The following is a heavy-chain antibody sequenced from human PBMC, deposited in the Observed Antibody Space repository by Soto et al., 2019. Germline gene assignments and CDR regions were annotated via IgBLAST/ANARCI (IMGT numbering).Heavy chain of an antibody. V-gene: IGHV1-8*01. CDR1: GYTFTSYD. Sequence: ASVKVSCKASGYTFTSYDINWVRQATGQGLEWMGWMNPNSGYTDYGQNFQGRVTMTRDTSTRTAYMELSSLRSEDTAVYFCARSSFLIPVADHWGQGTLVTVSS. CDR3: ARSSFLIPVADH. D-gene: IGHD6-19*01. CDR2: MNPNSGYT. J-gene: IGHJ4*02.